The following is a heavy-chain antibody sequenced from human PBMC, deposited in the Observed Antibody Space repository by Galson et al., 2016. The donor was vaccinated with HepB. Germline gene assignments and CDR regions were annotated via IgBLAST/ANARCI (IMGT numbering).Heavy chain of an antibody. CDR3: AKDIGNGYGDYNPGH. CDR2: ISSDGSEK. J-gene: IGHJ4*02. V-gene: IGHV3-30*18. CDR1: GFTFVRSG. Sequence: SLRLSCAASGFTFVRSGIHWVRQVPGKGLEWVALISSDGSEKYYGDSVKGRFTISRDNSKNTLYLQMNSLRAEDTAVYYCAKDIGNGYGDYNPGHWGQGTLVTVSS. D-gene: IGHD4-17*01.